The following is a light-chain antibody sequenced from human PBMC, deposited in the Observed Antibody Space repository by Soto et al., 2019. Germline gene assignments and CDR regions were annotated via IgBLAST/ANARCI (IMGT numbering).Light chain of an antibody. Sequence: DIQMTQSPSTLSASVGDRVTITCRASHSISSWLAWYQQKPGKAPTLLIYKASRLESGVPSRFSGSGSGTEFTLTISSLQPDDFATYYCQQYNSSPTFGQGTKVESK. CDR2: KAS. V-gene: IGKV1-5*03. CDR1: HSISSW. CDR3: QQYNSSPT. J-gene: IGKJ1*01.